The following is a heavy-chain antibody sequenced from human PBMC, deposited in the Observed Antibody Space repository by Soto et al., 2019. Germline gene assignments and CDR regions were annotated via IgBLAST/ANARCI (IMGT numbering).Heavy chain of an antibody. Sequence: EVQLLESGGGLVQPGGSLRLSCAASGFSFSSHSMNWVRLAPGKGLEWVSRISGTGDSTYYTDSVKGRFTISRDNSKTTLYLQMNSLRVEDTAVYFCAKRPSGSGWRDYYYGMDVWGQGTTVTVSS. D-gene: IGHD6-19*01. V-gene: IGHV3-23*01. CDR2: ISGTGDST. CDR3: AKRPSGSGWRDYYYGMDV. CDR1: GFSFSSHS. J-gene: IGHJ6*02.